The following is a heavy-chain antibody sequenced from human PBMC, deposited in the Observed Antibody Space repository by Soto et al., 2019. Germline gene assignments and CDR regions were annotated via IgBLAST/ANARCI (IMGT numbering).Heavy chain of an antibody. Sequence: QVQLQESGSGLVKPSQTLSLTCAVSGGSISTGGCSWSWIRLPPGRALEWIGYIFDTGKTYYSASLKSRVTMSVDRAQNQFSLRLESVTAADTAMYFCACLDGYNRYFDLCGRGTLVTVSS. CDR1: GGSISTGGCS. D-gene: IGHD5-12*01. V-gene: IGHV4-30-2*01. J-gene: IGHJ2*01. CDR3: ACLDGYNRYFDL. CDR2: IFDTGKT.